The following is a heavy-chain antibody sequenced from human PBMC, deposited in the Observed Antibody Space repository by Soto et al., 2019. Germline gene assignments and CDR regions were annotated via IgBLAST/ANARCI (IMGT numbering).Heavy chain of an antibody. CDR3: AKGRGQNWNFDY. V-gene: IGHV3-23*01. CDR2: ISGSGGTA. J-gene: IGHJ4*02. D-gene: IGHD1-1*01. CDR1: GFTFSSYA. Sequence: EVQLLESGGGSVQPGGSLRLSCAASGFTFSSYAMHWVRRPPGKGLEWVSSISGSGGTAYYADSVKGRFSISRDSLVNTLYLQMNILRAEDTAVYYCAKGRGQNWNFDYWGQRTLVTVSP.